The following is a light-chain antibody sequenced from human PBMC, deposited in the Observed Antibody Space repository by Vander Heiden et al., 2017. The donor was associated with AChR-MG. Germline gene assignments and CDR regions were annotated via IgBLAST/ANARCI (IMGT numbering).Light chain of an antibody. CDR1: QSMDSD. V-gene: IGKV3D-15*01. Sequence: EIVMTQSPATLSVSPGGPATLSCRASQSMDSDLAGYQQKPGQAPRLLIYGASSRAAGTPARFSGSGSGTQFTLTISSLQSEDFAVYYCQQYNNWPPFTFGQGTKLEIK. CDR3: QQYNNWPPFT. CDR2: GAS. J-gene: IGKJ2*01.